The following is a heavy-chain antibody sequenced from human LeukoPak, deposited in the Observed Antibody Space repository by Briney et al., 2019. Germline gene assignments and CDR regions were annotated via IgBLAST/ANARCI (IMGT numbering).Heavy chain of an antibody. CDR3: SRDRTLYSSYAFHC. Sequence: PGRSLRLSCTASGFTFGDYAMNWVRQAPGKGLEWVGFIRSKTYGGTTEYAASVKGRFTISRDDSKSIAYLQMNSLHTEDTAVYYCSRDRTLYSSYAFHCWGQGTLVTVSS. J-gene: IGHJ4*02. CDR1: GFTFGDYA. D-gene: IGHD4-11*01. V-gene: IGHV3-49*04. CDR2: IRSKTYGGTT.